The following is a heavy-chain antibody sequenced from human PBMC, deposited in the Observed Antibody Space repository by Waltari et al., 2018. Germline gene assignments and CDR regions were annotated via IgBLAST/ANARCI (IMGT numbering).Heavy chain of an antibody. Sequence: QVQLVESGGGVVQPGRSLRLSCAASGFTFSNYAMHWVRQAPGKGLEWVAIISSDGSLKYYADSVKGRFTISRDNSKSPLYLQMNSLRVEDTAVYYCASWESRIQLWLNDVYWGQGTLVTVSS. CDR2: ISSDGSLK. CDR3: ASWESRIQLWLNDVY. J-gene: IGHJ4*02. D-gene: IGHD5-18*01. CDR1: GFTFSNYA. V-gene: IGHV3-30*01.